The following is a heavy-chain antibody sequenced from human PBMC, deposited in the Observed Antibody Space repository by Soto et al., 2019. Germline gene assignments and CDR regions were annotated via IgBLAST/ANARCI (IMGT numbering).Heavy chain of an antibody. V-gene: IGHV4-61*03. CDR1: GDPVTSGSYY. CDR2: ISYTGRT. CDR3: AREWGLLPYYVMNV. J-gene: IGHJ6*02. D-gene: IGHD7-27*01. Sequence: KASETLSLTCIVSGDPVTSGSYYWTWLRQPPGKGLEWIGYISYTGRTKYNPSLQSRVTISVDTSKNDFSLNLSSVTAADTAVYFCAREWGLLPYYVMNVWGHGTAVTVSS.